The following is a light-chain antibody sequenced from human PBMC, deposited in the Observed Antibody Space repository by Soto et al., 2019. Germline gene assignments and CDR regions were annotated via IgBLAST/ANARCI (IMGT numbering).Light chain of an antibody. Sequence: EIVLTQSPGTLSLSPGERATLSCRASQSVSSSYLAWYQQKPGQAPRLLIYGASSRATGIPDSFSGSGSGTVFTLAISTLVPEDFAVYYCQQYGSSPRTFGQGTKVEIK. CDR1: QSVSSSY. V-gene: IGKV3-20*01. CDR2: GAS. CDR3: QQYGSSPRT. J-gene: IGKJ1*01.